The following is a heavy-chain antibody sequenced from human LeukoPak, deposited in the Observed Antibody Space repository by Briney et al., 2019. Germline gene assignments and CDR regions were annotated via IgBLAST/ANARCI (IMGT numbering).Heavy chain of an antibody. Sequence: GGSLRLSCAASGFTLSSRWMHWLRQVPGKGLVSVSRIESDGRTAYAESVKGRFIISGDNAKNTLYLQMNSLRVEDTAVYYCARDGRGPDYWGQGTLVTVSS. CDR2: IESDGRT. D-gene: IGHD3/OR15-3a*01. V-gene: IGHV3-74*01. J-gene: IGHJ4*02. CDR1: GFTLSSRW. CDR3: ARDGRGPDY.